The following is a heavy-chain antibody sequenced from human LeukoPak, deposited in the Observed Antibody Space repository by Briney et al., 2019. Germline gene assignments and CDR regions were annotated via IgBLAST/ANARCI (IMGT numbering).Heavy chain of an antibody. CDR3: ASSRGELLDY. D-gene: IGHD1-26*01. Sequence: PGRSPRLSCAASGFNFNSYTMHWVRQAPGKGLEWVAVISYDGGDKFYADSVKGRFTISRDNSKNTLSLQMNSLRGDDTAVYYCASSRGELLDYWGQGTLVTVSS. J-gene: IGHJ4*02. CDR1: GFNFNSYT. CDR2: ISYDGGDK. V-gene: IGHV3-30*04.